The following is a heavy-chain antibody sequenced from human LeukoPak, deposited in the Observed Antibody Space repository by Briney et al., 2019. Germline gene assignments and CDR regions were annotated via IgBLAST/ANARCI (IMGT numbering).Heavy chain of an antibody. Sequence: PSETLSLTCTVSGGSISSYYWSWIRQPAGKGLEWIGRIYTSGSTNYNPSLKSRVTMSVDTSKNQFSLKLSPVTAADTAVYYCARDNGDYDEGGFDPWGQGTLVTVSS. J-gene: IGHJ5*02. CDR3: ARDNGDYDEGGFDP. CDR2: IYTSGST. CDR1: GGSISSYY. D-gene: IGHD4-17*01. V-gene: IGHV4-4*07.